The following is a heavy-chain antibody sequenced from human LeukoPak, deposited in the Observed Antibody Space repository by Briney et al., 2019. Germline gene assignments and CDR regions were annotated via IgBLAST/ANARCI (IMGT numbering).Heavy chain of an antibody. Sequence: PGGSLRLSCAASEFTFSDYSMHWVRQAPGKGLNWGAFIRYDGNNKYYADSVKGRFTISRDNSKNMLYLEMNSLSTEDTAVYYCAKVRYCSGVNCYPDDNWGQGTLVTVSS. CDR2: IRYDGNNK. CDR1: EFTFSDYS. J-gene: IGHJ4*02. V-gene: IGHV3-30*02. D-gene: IGHD2-15*01. CDR3: AKVRYCSGVNCYPDDN.